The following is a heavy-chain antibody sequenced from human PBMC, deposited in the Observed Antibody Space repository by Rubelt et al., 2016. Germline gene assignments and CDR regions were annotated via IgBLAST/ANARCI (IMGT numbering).Heavy chain of an antibody. CDR1: GYTFIDFY. CDR3: TRRVWGHEAFEI. D-gene: IGHD7-27*01. J-gene: IGHJ3*02. CDR2: INPKSGYT. Sequence: QVQLMQSGAEVKKPGASVKVSCKASGYTFIDFYLHWVRQAPGQGLEWMGSINPKSGYTNYVSKFQRRGAMTRNTSISPTYLELSRLGSDDTAVYYCTRRVWGHEAFEIWGQGTVVTVS. V-gene: IGHV1-2*02.